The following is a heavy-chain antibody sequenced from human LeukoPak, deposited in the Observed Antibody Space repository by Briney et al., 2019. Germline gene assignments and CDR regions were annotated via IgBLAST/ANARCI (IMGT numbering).Heavy chain of an antibody. CDR3: ARGGDIVVVPAAMIPRYLNGDYHQAEYFQH. D-gene: IGHD2-2*01. CDR2: IIPIFGTA. CDR1: GGTFSSYA. J-gene: IGHJ1*01. V-gene: IGHV1-69*13. Sequence: ASVRVSCKASGGTFSSYAISWVRQAPGQGLEWMGGIIPIFGTANYAQKFQGRVTITADESTSTAYMELSSLRSEDTAVYYCARGGDIVVVPAAMIPRYLNGDYHQAEYFQHWGQGTLVTVSS.